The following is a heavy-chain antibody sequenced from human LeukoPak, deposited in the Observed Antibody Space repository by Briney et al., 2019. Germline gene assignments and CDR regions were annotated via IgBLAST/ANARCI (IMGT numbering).Heavy chain of an antibody. CDR1: GFTFDDYG. CDR3: AKGPHIRTMWLFDS. Sequence: GGSLRLSCAASGFTFDDYGMSWVRQAPGKGLEWVSGINWNGGSTGYADSVKGRFTISRDNSKNTLYLQMNTLRAEDTAVYYCAKGPHIRTMWLFDSWGQGSLVTVSS. J-gene: IGHJ4*02. CDR2: INWNGGST. V-gene: IGHV3-20*04. D-gene: IGHD1-14*01.